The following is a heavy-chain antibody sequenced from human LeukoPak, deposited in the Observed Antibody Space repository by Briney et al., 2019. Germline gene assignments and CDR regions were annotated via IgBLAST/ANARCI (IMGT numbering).Heavy chain of an antibody. V-gene: IGHV3-74*01. CDR1: GFTFSRTW. CDR2: INSDGTST. D-gene: IGHD1-26*01. CDR3: ARDNYYSIDY. J-gene: IGHJ4*02. Sequence: GGSLRLSCGASGFTFSRTWMHWVRQAPGKGLVCVSRINSDGTSTVYADSVKGRFTISRDNAKNTVYLQMSGLGVDDTAVYYCARDNYYSIDYWGQGTLVTVSS.